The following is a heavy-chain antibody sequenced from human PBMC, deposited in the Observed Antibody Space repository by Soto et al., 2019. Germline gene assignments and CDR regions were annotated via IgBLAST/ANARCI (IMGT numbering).Heavy chain of an antibody. CDR1: GGTFSSYA. CDR3: ARDASSGILPGWGE. Sequence: QVQLVQSGAEVKKPGSSVKVSCKASGGTFSSYAISWVRQAPGQGLEWMGGIIPIFGTANYAQKFQGRVRITADKSTGTAYMELSSLRSEGTAVYYCARDASSGILPGWGEWGQGTLVTVSS. CDR2: IIPIFGTA. J-gene: IGHJ4*02. V-gene: IGHV1-69*06. D-gene: IGHD2-15*01.